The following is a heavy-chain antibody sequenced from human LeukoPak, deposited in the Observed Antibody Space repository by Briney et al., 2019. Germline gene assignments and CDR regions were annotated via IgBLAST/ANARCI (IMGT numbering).Heavy chain of an antibody. V-gene: IGHV1-18*01. CDR1: GYTFASYG. J-gene: IGHJ6*02. Sequence: ASVKVSCKASGYTFASYGISWVRQAPGQGLEWMGWISAYNGNTNYAQKLQGRVTMTTDTSTSTAYMELRSLRSDDTAVYYCARHLLRYFAGWRLDRGMDVWGQGTTVTVSS. D-gene: IGHD3-9*01. CDR3: ARHLLRYFAGWRLDRGMDV. CDR2: ISAYNGNT.